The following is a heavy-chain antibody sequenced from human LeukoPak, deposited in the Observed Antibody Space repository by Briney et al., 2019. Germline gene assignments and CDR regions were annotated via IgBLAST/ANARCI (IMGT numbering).Heavy chain of an antibody. CDR1: GYTFTGYY. D-gene: IGHD6-19*01. J-gene: IGHJ4*02. Sequence: GASVKVSCKASGYTFTGYYMHWVRQAPGQGLEWMGWINPNSGGTNYAQKFQGRVTVTRDTSISTAYMELSRLRSDDTAVYYCARVGSGYSSGPFDYWGQGTLVTVSS. V-gene: IGHV1-2*02. CDR3: ARVGSGYSSGPFDY. CDR2: INPNSGGT.